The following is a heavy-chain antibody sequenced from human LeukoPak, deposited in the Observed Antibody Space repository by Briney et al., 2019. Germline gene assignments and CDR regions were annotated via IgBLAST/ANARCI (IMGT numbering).Heavy chain of an antibody. D-gene: IGHD3-3*01. CDR1: GGSITSSSYY. CDR3: ARGWEWLSDSYFDY. V-gene: IGHV4-39*01. CDR2: IFYTGGT. J-gene: IGHJ4*02. Sequence: SETLSLTCSVSGGSITSSSYYWGWVRQPPEKGLEWIGSIFYTGGTYYSPSLKSRVTMSVDTSKNQFSLRLSSVTAADTAVYYCARGWEWLSDSYFDYWGQGTLVTVSS.